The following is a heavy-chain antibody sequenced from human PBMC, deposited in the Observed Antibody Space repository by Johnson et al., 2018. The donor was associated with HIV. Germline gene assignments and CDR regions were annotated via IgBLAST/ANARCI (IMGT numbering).Heavy chain of an antibody. V-gene: IGHV3-30*04. J-gene: IGHJ3*02. CDR2: IRYDGSNK. CDR1: GLTFSSYA. Sequence: QVQLLESGGGVVQPGRSLRLSCAASGLTFSSYAMHWVRQAPGKGLEWVAIIRYDGSNKYYADSVKGRFTISRDNSKNNLFLEMNSLRTDDTAIYYCAKRSHYGAFDIWGQGTMVTVSS. D-gene: IGHD1-26*01. CDR3: AKRSHYGAFDI.